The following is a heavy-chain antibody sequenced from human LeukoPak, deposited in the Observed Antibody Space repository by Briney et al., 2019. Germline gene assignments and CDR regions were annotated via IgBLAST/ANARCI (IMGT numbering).Heavy chain of an antibody. V-gene: IGHV4-59*01. CDR3: ARGLIVATTNDYFDY. CDR1: GGSISSYY. CDR2: IYYSGST. J-gene: IGHJ4*02. D-gene: IGHD5-12*01. Sequence: SETLSLTCTVSGGSISSYYWSWIRQPPGKGLEWIGYIYYSGSTNYNPSLKSRVSISVDTSKNQFSLRLRSVTAADTAVYYCARGLIVATTNDYFDYWGQGTLVTVS.